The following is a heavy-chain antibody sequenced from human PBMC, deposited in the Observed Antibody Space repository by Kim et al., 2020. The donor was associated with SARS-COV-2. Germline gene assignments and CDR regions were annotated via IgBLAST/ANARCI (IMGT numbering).Heavy chain of an antibody. Sequence: YARKFQGRVRITADKSTSTAYMELSGLRSEDTAVYYCARDLGIVATAFDFWGQGTMVTVSS. V-gene: IGHV1-69*04. J-gene: IGHJ3*01. CDR3: ARDLGIVATAFDF. D-gene: IGHD5-12*01.